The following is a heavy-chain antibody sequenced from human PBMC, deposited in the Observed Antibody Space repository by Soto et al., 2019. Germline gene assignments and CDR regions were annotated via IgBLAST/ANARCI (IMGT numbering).Heavy chain of an antibody. CDR1: GYTFTGYA. CDR3: ARAVAVAADFDY. D-gene: IGHD6-19*01. CDR2: INAGNGNT. Sequence: QVQLVQSGAEEKKPGASVKVSCKASGYTFTGYAMHWVRQAPGQRLEWMGWINAGNGNTKYSQKFQGRVTITRDTSESTAYMELSSLRSEDTAVYYVARAVAVAADFDYWGQGTLVTVSS. V-gene: IGHV1-3*05. J-gene: IGHJ4*02.